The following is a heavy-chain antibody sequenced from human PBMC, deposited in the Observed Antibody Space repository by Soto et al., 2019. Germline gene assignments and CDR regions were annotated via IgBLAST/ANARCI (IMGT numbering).Heavy chain of an antibody. Sequence: GESLKISCKGSGYSFTSYWIGWVRQMPGKGLEWMGIIYPGDSDTRYSPSFQGQVTISADKSISTAYLQWSSLKASDTAMYYCVRHSGYYDILTQGWFDPWGQGTLVTVSS. V-gene: IGHV5-51*01. CDR2: IYPGDSDT. J-gene: IGHJ5*02. CDR3: VRHSGYYDILTQGWFDP. CDR1: GYSFTSYW. D-gene: IGHD3-9*01.